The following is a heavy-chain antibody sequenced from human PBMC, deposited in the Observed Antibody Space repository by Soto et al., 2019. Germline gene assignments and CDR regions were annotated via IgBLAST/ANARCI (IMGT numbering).Heavy chain of an antibody. J-gene: IGHJ6*03. CDR3: ARASLLWFGESQRQHYYYMDV. Sequence: QVQLVQSGAEVKKPGASVKVSCKASGYTFTSYAMHWVRQAPGQRLEWMGWINAGNGNTKYSQKFQGRVTITRDTSASTAYMELSSLRSEDTAVYYCARASLLWFGESQRQHYYYMDVWGKGTTVTVSS. V-gene: IGHV1-3*01. D-gene: IGHD3-10*01. CDR2: INAGNGNT. CDR1: GYTFTSYA.